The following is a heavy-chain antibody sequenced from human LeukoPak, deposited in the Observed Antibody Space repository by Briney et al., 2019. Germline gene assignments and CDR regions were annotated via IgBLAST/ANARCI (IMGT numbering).Heavy chain of an antibody. CDR1: GYSISSGYY. J-gene: IGHJ3*02. CDR2: IYHSGST. V-gene: IGHV4-38-2*02. CDR3: ARGREYCSSTSCYAPGGAFDI. Sequence: SETLSLTCTVSGYSISSGYYWGWIRQPPGEGLEWIGSIYHSGSTYYNPSLKSRVTISVDTSKNQFSLKLSSVTAADTAVYYCARGREYCSSTSCYAPGGAFDIWGQGTMVTVSS. D-gene: IGHD2-2*01.